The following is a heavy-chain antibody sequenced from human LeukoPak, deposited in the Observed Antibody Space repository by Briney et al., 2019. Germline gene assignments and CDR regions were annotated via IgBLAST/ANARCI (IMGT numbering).Heavy chain of an antibody. J-gene: IGHJ4*02. D-gene: IGHD3-10*01. CDR2: IKQDGSER. Sequence: GGSLRLSCAASGFTFSGFSMSWVRQSPTKGLEWVANIKQDGSERYYVDSVKGRFTISRDNAKNSLSLQMNNLRVEDTAVYYCARAGSHWHYVYWGQGTVDTVSS. V-gene: IGHV3-7*01. CDR1: GFTFSGFS. CDR3: ARAGSHWHYVY.